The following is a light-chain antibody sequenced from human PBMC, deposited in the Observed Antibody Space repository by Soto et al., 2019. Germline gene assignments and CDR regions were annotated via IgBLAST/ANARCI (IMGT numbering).Light chain of an antibody. Sequence: DLQMTQSPSYVSASVGDTVTIACRASQDISGWLVWYQQKQGKAPKLLIYTTSTLEIGVPSRFSGSGSGTDYNFTISGLQPEDFATYYCQQAITFPLTFGGGTQVE. V-gene: IGKV1-12*01. J-gene: IGKJ4*01. CDR1: QDISGW. CDR2: TTS. CDR3: QQAITFPLT.